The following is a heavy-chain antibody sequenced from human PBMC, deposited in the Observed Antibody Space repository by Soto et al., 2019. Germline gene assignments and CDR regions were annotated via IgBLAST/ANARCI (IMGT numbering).Heavy chain of an antibody. CDR3: ARAGAAPYYYYGMDG. Sequence: QVQLVQSGAEVRKPGASVKVSCKASGYTFSTSGMSWLRQAPGQGLEWMGWISTYNGDTNDAPKFQDRVTMTSDTSTSTVYMERRSLRSFDTAVYYCARAGAAPYYYYGMDGWGQVARVTVSS. CDR1: GYTFSTSG. CDR2: ISTYNGDT. J-gene: IGHJ6*02. D-gene: IGHD2-15*01. V-gene: IGHV1-18*01.